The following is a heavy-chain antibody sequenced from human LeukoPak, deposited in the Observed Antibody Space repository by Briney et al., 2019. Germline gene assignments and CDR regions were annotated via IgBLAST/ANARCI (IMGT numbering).Heavy chain of an antibody. Sequence: SGGSLRLSCVASGFTFSDYAMNWVRQAPGKGLEWVSAISNNGGYTYYADSVQGRFTISRDNSKSTLCLQMNSLRAEDTAVYYCAKQLGYCSDGSCYFPYWGQGTLVTVSS. CDR1: GFTFSDYA. D-gene: IGHD2-15*01. CDR3: AKQLGYCSDGSCYFPY. J-gene: IGHJ4*02. V-gene: IGHV3-23*01. CDR2: ISNNGGYT.